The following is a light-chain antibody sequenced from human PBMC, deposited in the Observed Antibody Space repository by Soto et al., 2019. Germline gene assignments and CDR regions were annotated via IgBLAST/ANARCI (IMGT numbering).Light chain of an antibody. CDR1: SSDVGSYDS. Sequence: QSALTQPPSVSGSPGQSVTISCTGTSSDVGSYDSVSWYQQPPGTVPKLMIYEVSNRPSGVPDRFSGSKSGNTASLTISGLQAEDEAEYYCSSYTTSRTYVFGTGTKLTVL. V-gene: IGLV2-18*02. CDR2: EVS. J-gene: IGLJ1*01. CDR3: SSYTTSRTYV.